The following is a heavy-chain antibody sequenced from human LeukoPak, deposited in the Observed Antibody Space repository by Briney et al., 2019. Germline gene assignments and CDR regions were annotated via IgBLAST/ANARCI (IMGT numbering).Heavy chain of an antibody. CDR2: MYYSGST. D-gene: IGHD4-17*01. V-gene: IGHV4-39*01. J-gene: IGHJ5*02. Sequence: PSETLSLTCTVSGGSISSSSYYWGWIRQPPGKGLEWTGNMYYSGSTNYNPSLKSRTTISVDTSKNPFSLKLSSVTAADTAVYYCAVHDYGDYVDWFDPWGQGTLVTVSS. CDR3: AVHDYGDYVDWFDP. CDR1: GGSISSSSYY.